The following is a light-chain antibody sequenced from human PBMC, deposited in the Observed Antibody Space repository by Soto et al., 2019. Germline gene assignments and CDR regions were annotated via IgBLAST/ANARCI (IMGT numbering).Light chain of an antibody. Sequence: DIQMTQSPSSLSASVGDRVTITCQASQDISNYLNWYQQKPGKAPKFLIYDASNLETGVPSRFSGSGSGTDFTFTISSLQPEDIATYYCQQYDNLPYTFGQGTKVDIK. V-gene: IGKV1-33*01. CDR1: QDISNY. CDR3: QQYDNLPYT. J-gene: IGKJ2*01. CDR2: DAS.